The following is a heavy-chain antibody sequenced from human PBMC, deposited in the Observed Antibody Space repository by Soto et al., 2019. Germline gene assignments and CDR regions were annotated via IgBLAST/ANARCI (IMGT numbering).Heavy chain of an antibody. CDR1: GGSFSGYY. J-gene: IGHJ4*02. D-gene: IGHD2-8*02. Sequence: QVQLQQWGAGLLKPSETLSLTCAAYGGSFSGYYWTWIRQPPGTGLEWIGEINHSGSTNYSPSLKSRVTISVDTSKIQFSLKLTSVTAADTAVYFCARAKITGLFDYWGQGTLVTVSS. CDR3: ARAKITGLFDY. V-gene: IGHV4-34*01. CDR2: INHSGST.